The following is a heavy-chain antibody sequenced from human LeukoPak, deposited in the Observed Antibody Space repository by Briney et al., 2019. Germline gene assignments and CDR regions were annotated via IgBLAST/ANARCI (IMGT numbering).Heavy chain of an antibody. CDR2: ISSSSSYI. J-gene: IGHJ4*02. V-gene: IGHV3-21*01. D-gene: IGHD4-17*01. CDR1: GFTFTSYS. CDR3: ARDYYGDYLFDY. Sequence: PGGSLRLSCAASGFTFTSYSMNWVRQAPGKGLEWVSSISSSSSYIYYADSVRGRFTISRDNAKNSLYLQMNSLGAEDTAVYYCARDYYGDYLFDYWGQGTLVTVSS.